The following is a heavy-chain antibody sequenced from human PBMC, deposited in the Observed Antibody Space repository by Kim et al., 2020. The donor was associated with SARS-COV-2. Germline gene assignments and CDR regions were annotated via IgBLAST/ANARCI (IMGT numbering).Heavy chain of an antibody. CDR2: IYSGGST. J-gene: IGHJ6*02. CDR3: ARDRTPGIVGATTGDYYYGMDV. D-gene: IGHD1-26*01. CDR1: GLTVSSNY. Sequence: GGSLRLSCAASGLTVSSNYMSWVRQAPGKGLEWVSVIYSGGSTYYADSVKGRFTISRDNSKNTLYLQMNSLRAEDTAVYYCARDRTPGIVGATTGDYYYGMDVWGQGTTVTVSS. V-gene: IGHV3-53*01.